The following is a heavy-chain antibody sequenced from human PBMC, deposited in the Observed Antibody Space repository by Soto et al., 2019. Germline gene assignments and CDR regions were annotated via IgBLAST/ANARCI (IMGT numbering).Heavy chain of an antibody. CDR2: ISGSGGST. J-gene: IGHJ6*02. CDR1: GFTFSSSA. Sequence: HPGGSLRLSCAASGFTFSSSAMSWVRQAPGKGLEWVSAISGSGGSTYYADSVKGRFTISRDNSKNTLYLQMNSLRAEDTAVYYCAKSNYPPYYSSGMDVWGQGTTVTVSS. CDR3: AKSNYPPYYSSGMDV. V-gene: IGHV3-23*01. D-gene: IGHD4-4*01.